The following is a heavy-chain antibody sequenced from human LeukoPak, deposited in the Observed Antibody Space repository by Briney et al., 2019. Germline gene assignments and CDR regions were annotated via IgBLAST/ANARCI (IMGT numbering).Heavy chain of an antibody. CDR2: IYHSGST. J-gene: IGHJ6*03. D-gene: IGHD2-8*02. CDR1: GGSISSYY. V-gene: IGHV4-59*01. CDR3: ARRRGQCSGPSYYYFYMDV. Sequence: SSETLSLTCTVSGGSISSYYWSWIRQPPGKGLEWIGYIYHSGSTTYNPSLKSRVTISLDTSKNQISLNLSSVTAADTAVYFCARRRGQCSGPSYYYFYMDVWGKGTTVTVSS.